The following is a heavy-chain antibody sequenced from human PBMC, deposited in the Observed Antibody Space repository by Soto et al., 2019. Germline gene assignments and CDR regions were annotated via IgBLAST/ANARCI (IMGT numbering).Heavy chain of an antibody. Sequence: GGSLRLSCAASGFTVSSNYMSWVRQAPGKGLEWVSVIYSGGSTYYADSVKGRFTISRHNSKNTLYLQMNSLRAEDTAVYYCARGETYCSSTSCYDAFDIWGQGTMVTVSS. D-gene: IGHD2-2*01. CDR1: GFTVSSNY. CDR2: IYSGGST. V-gene: IGHV3-53*04. CDR3: ARGETYCSSTSCYDAFDI. J-gene: IGHJ3*02.